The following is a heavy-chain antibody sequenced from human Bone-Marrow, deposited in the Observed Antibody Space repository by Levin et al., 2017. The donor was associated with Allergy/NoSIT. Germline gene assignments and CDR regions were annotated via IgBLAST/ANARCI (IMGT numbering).Heavy chain of an antibody. Sequence: GGSLGLSCVVSGISFDIFAMNWIRQAPGKGLEWVSGISESGRRTYYADSVTGRFTISRDNSKNILYLQMNSLTAEDTAVYYCAKEDGSGWRPPYFDWWGQGTLVIVSS. D-gene: IGHD6-19*01. CDR1: GISFDIFA. CDR3: AKEDGSGWRPPYFDW. V-gene: IGHV3-23*01. J-gene: IGHJ4*02. CDR2: ISESGRRT.